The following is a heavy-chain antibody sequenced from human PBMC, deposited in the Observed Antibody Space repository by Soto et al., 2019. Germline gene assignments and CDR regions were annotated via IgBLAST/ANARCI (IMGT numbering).Heavy chain of an antibody. CDR1: GYTFTDYY. V-gene: IGHV1-2*02. J-gene: IGHJ4*02. CDR3: AKREPTTGYFDY. Sequence: QVQLVQAGAEVRKPGDSLKVSCKASGYTFTDYYMHWVRQAPGQGLEWMGWINPNSGGTNYAQKFQGRVTMTKDKSITTAYMELNWLRSDDKAVYYCAKREPTTGYFDYWGQGALVTVSS. CDR2: INPNSGGT. D-gene: IGHD1-1*01.